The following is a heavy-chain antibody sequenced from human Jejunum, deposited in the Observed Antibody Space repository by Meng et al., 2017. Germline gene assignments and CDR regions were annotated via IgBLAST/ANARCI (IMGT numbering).Heavy chain of an antibody. CDR2: VTGSGAST. CDR3: AKHEAYAGSQPFDS. D-gene: IGHD2-2*01. CDR1: GFTFSSFG. Sequence: GGSLRLSCAASGFTFSSFGMSWVRQAPGKGLEWVSSVTGSGASTYYADSVRGRFTISRDNSRDTVYLQMSSLRVGDTALYFCAKHEAYAGSQPFDSWDQGTLVTVSS. J-gene: IGHJ4*02. V-gene: IGHV3-23*01.